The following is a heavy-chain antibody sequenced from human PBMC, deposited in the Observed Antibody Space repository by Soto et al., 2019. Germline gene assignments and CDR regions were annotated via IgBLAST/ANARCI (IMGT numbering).Heavy chain of an antibody. CDR3: AKVTARDCYTHCFGF. D-gene: IGHD2-21*02. CDR2: LSGSGGNT. Sequence: EMYLLESGGDLVQPGGSLRLSCVASGFTFQGNAMGWVRQAAGKGLEWVADLSGSGGNTYYADSVKGRFTISRDNSNNQVFLHTDSLSADDTGVNYCAKVTARDCYTHCFGFWGQGTLVTGSS. CDR1: GFTFQGNA. V-gene: IGHV3-23*01. J-gene: IGHJ4*02.